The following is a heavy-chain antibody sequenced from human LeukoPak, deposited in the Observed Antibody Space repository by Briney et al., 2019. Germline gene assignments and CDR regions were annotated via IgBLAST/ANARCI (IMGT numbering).Heavy chain of an antibody. Sequence: SETLSLTCAVSGGSFSGYYWSWIRQPPGKGLEWVGEINHSGSTNYNPSLKSRVTISVDTSKNQFSLKLSSVTAADTAVYYCARGGTWSGYYYYYYYYMDVWGKGTTVTVSS. CDR1: GGSFSGYY. CDR3: ARGGTWSGYYYYYYYYMDV. CDR2: INHSGST. V-gene: IGHV4-34*01. D-gene: IGHD3-3*01. J-gene: IGHJ6*03.